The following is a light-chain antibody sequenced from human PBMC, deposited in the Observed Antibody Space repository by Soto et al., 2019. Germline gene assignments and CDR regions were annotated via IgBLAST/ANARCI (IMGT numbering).Light chain of an antibody. J-gene: IGKJ1*01. V-gene: IGKV3-20*01. CDR3: HQYGTSPKT. Sequence: EIVLTQSPGTLSLSPGERATLSCRASQSVSSSYLAWYQHKPGQAPRLLISGVSSRATAIPDRFSGSGSGTLFTLTISRLEPEDFAVYYCHQYGTSPKTFGQGTKVEIK. CDR1: QSVSSSY. CDR2: GVS.